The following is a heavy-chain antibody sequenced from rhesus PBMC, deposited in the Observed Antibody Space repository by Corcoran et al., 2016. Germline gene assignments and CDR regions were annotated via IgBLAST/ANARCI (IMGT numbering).Heavy chain of an antibody. V-gene: IGHV4S9*01. CDR2: IDGSSGST. Sequence: QVQLQESGPGLVKPSETLSLTCSVSGGSISDNYYWHWLRQPPGKGLEWIGNIDGSSGSTYYNPSLKSRVTISKDTSKNQFSLKLSSVTAADTAVYYCASGHGSLDVWGRGVLVTVSS. CDR3: ASGHGSLDV. J-gene: IGHJ5-2*02. CDR1: GGSISDNYY.